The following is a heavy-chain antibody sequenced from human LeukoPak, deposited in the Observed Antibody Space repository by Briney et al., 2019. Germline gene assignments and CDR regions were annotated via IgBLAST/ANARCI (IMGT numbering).Heavy chain of an antibody. J-gene: IGHJ4*02. CDR2: ISSSSSTR. CDR1: GFTFSSYS. V-gene: IGHV3-48*01. CDR3: ARAGFTFSDYFGSFFDY. Sequence: PGGSPRLSCAASGFTFSSYSMNWVRQAPGKGLEWVSHISSSSSTRYYADSVKGRSTLSRDNAKNSLYLQMNSLRAEDTAVYYCARAGFTFSDYFGSFFDYWGQGTLVTVSS. D-gene: IGHD3-10*01.